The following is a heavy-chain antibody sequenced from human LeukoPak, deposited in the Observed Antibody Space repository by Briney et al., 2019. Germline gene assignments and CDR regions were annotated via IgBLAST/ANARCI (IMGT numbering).Heavy chain of an antibody. D-gene: IGHD6-13*01. CDR1: GGSISSGGYY. CDR2: IYYSGST. V-gene: IGHV4-31*03. CDR3: ARGHIHYSSSWLVLDP. J-gene: IGHJ5*02. Sequence: SQTLSLTCTVSGGSISSGGYYWSWIRQHPGKGLEWIGYIYYSGSTYYNPSLKSRVTISVDTSKNQFSLKLSSVTAADTAVYYCARGHIHYSSSWLVLDPWGQGTLVTVSS.